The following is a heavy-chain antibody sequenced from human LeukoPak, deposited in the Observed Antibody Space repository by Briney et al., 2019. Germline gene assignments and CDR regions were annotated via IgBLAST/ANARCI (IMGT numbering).Heavy chain of an antibody. CDR2: ISNNSYT. CDR1: GFPFRSES. J-gene: IGHJ4*02. D-gene: IGHD3-16*01. Sequence: GGSLSLLCAASGFPFRSESVKWARQARGRGRGWVASISNNSYTHYAATVNGGFTISRDNIKNSLYLQMISLRADGTAVYYCARDDRGRRYGNEWVYWGQGTLVTVSS. V-gene: IGHV3-21*01. CDR3: ARDDRGRRYGNEWVY.